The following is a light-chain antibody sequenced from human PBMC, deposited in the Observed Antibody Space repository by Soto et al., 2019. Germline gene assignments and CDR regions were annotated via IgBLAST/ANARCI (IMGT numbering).Light chain of an antibody. V-gene: IGKV3-11*01. CDR3: QQRTNPIP. J-gene: IGKJ5*01. CDR2: DAS. CDR1: QTISTY. Sequence: EIVLTQSPATLSLSPGEGATLSCRASQTISTYLAWYQQKPGQSPRLLIYDASNRATGIPARFSGSGSGTDFTLTISSLEPEDFAVYYRQQRTNPIPCCQETRLAIK.